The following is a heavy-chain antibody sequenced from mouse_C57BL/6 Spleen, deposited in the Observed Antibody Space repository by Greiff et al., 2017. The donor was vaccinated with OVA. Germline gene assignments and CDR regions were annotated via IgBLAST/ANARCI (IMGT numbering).Heavy chain of an antibody. CDR1: GFTFSDYG. D-gene: IGHD2-4*01. CDR2: ISSGSSTI. Sequence: EVQLVESGGGVVKPGGSLKLSCAASGFTFSDYGMHWVRQAPEQGLEWVAYISSGSSTIYYAETVQGRFNSSRDNAKNTLFLQMTSLRSEDTAMYYCARTPPIYYDYDEYYAMDYWGQGTSVTVSS. CDR3: ARTPPIYYDYDEYYAMDY. V-gene: IGHV5-17*01. J-gene: IGHJ4*01.